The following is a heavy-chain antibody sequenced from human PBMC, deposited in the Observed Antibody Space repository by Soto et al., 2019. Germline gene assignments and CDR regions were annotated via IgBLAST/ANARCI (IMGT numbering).Heavy chain of an antibody. Sequence: PXQXLSLPCAVSGDXVSSSKIAWNWLRQSPWRGLEWLGRTYYRSKWYNEYAVSVRSRFTISVDRYKNQFSLKMRSVTAADKAVYYCARDYGSGSGFDYWGQGTLVTVSS. CDR1: GDXVSSSKIA. CDR2: TYYRSKWYN. J-gene: IGHJ4*02. D-gene: IGHD3-10*01. CDR3: ARDYGSGSGFDY. V-gene: IGHV6-1*01.